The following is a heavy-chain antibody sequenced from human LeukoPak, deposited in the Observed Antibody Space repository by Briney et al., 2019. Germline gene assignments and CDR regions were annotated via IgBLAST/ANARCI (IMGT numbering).Heavy chain of an antibody. J-gene: IGHJ6*02. D-gene: IGHD3-16*02. Sequence: GGSPRLSCAASGFTFSSYGMHWVRQAPAKGLEWVAVIWYDGSNKYYADSVKGRFTISRDNSKNTLYLQMNSLRAEDTAVYYCARERNRERDVWGQGTTVTVSS. CDR1: GFTFSSYG. V-gene: IGHV3-33*01. CDR2: IWYDGSNK. CDR3: ARERNRERDV.